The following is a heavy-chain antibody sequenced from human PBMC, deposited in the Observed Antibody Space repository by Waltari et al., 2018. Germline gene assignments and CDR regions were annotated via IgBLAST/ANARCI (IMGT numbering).Heavy chain of an antibody. J-gene: IGHJ4*02. D-gene: IGHD6-19*01. CDR1: GFTFSSYS. Sequence: EVQLVESGGGLVQPGGSLRLSCAASGFTFSSYSMNWVRRAPGKGLEWVSYISSSSSTIYYADSVKGRFTISRDNAKNSLYLQMNSLRAEDTAVYYCAREDSSGWYQLNYWGQGTLVTVSS. CDR2: ISSSSSTI. CDR3: AREDSSGWYQLNY. V-gene: IGHV3-48*01.